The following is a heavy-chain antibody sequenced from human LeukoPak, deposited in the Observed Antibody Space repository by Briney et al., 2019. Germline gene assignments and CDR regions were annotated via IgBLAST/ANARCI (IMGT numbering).Heavy chain of an antibody. J-gene: IGHJ3*02. D-gene: IGHD3-22*01. CDR1: GFTFSSYA. CDR2: ISSNGGST. CDR3: ARALTFYYSDAFDI. Sequence: GGSLRLSCAASGFTFSSYAMHWVRQAPGKGLEYVSTISSNGGSTYYANSVKGRFTISRDNSKNTLYLQMGSLRDEDMAVYYCARALTFYYSDAFDIWGQGTMVTVSS. V-gene: IGHV3-64*01.